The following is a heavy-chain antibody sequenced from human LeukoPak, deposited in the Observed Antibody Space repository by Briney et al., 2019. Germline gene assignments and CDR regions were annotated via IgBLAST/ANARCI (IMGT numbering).Heavy chain of an antibody. CDR2: INPNSGST. V-gene: IGHV1-2*06. CDR1: GYTFASYG. D-gene: IGHD4-17*01. J-gene: IGHJ3*02. CDR3: TRDRGTTYASDI. Sequence: GASVKVSCKASGYTFASYGISWVRQAPGQGLEWVGRINPNSGSTNYAQKFQGRVTMTRDTSISTLYMELSRLTFDDTAVYYCTRDRGTTYASDIWGQGTMVIVSS.